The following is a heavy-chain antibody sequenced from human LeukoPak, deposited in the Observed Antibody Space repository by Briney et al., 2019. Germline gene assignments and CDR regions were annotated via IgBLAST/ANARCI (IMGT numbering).Heavy chain of an antibody. CDR3: SKDRPPYYCGSGHDFDY. Sequence: GRSLRLLCAASGLTFDDYAMLWVRQAPGKGLEWVSAISGSGDSTYNANSVKGRFTISRDNSKNTLYLQMNSLRAEDTAVYYCSKDRPPYYCGSGHDFDYWGQGTLVTVSS. CDR2: ISGSGDST. CDR1: GLTFDDYA. V-gene: IGHV3-23*01. D-gene: IGHD3-10*01. J-gene: IGHJ4*02.